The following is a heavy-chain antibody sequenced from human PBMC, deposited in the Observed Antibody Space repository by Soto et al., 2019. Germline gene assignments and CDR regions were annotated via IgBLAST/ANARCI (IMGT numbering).Heavy chain of an antibody. D-gene: IGHD2-15*01. J-gene: IGHJ5*02. Sequence: GGSLRLSCAASGFTFSSYAMSWVRQAPGKGLEWVSGISVSGDSTYYADSVKGRFTISRDNSKNTLYLQMSSLRAEDTAVYSCAKFSGYSGDWFDPWGQGSLVTVSS. CDR2: ISVSGDST. V-gene: IGHV3-23*01. CDR1: GFTFSSYA. CDR3: AKFSGYSGDWFDP.